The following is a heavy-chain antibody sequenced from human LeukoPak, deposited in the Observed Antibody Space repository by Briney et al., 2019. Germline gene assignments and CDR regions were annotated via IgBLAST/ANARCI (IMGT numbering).Heavy chain of an antibody. D-gene: IGHD4-17*01. CDR1: GFTFSSYW. Sequence: GGSLRLSCAASGFTFSSYWMSWVRQAPGKGLEWVANIKQDGSEKYYVDSVKGRFTISRDNAKNSLYLQMNSLRAEDTAVYYCANLPADYVDWFDPWGQGTLVTVSS. V-gene: IGHV3-7*01. J-gene: IGHJ5*02. CDR2: IKQDGSEK. CDR3: ANLPADYVDWFDP.